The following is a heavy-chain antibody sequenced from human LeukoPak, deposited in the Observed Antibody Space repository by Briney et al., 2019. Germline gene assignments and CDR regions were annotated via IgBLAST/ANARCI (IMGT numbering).Heavy chain of an antibody. Sequence: SETLSLTCTVSGGSISSSSYYWGWIRQPPGKGLEWIGSIYYSGSTYYNPSLKSRVTISVDTSKNQFSLKLSSVTAADTAVYYCARDIYDFWSGPYYFDYWGQGTLVTVSS. D-gene: IGHD3-3*01. J-gene: IGHJ4*02. CDR2: IYYSGST. CDR1: GGSISSSSYY. V-gene: IGHV4-39*07. CDR3: ARDIYDFWSGPYYFDY.